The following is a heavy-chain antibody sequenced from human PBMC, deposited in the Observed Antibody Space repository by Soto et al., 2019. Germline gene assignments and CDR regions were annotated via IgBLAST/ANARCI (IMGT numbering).Heavy chain of an antibody. CDR2: IRIKPYGETT. D-gene: IGHD3-22*01. CDR1: GYTFGDYS. CDR3: VRATYFSDSSGYTRCLDY. J-gene: IGHJ4*02. Sequence: GGSLRLSCTASGYTFGDYSLTWVRQAPGKGLEWVGFIRIKPYGETTEYAASVKGRFTISRDDSKNIAYLQMNSLKTEDTAVYYCVRATYFSDSSGYTRCLDYWGQGTLVTVPQ. V-gene: IGHV3-49*04.